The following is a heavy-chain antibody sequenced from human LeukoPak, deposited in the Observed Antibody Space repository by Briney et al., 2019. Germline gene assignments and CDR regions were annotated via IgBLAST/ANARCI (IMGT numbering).Heavy chain of an antibody. V-gene: IGHV3-15*01. J-gene: IGHJ4*02. Sequence: GGSLRLSCASSGFTFSNAWMSWVRQAPGKGLEWVGRIKSKTDGGTTDYAAPVKGRFTISRDDSKNTLYLQMNSLKTEDTAVYYCTTETVTANSFQDGYWGQGTLVTVSS. CDR2: IKSKTDGGTT. CDR1: GFTFSNAW. CDR3: TTETVTANSFQDGY. D-gene: IGHD2-21*02.